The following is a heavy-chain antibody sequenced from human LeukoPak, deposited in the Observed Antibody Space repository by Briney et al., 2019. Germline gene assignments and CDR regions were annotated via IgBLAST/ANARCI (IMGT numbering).Heavy chain of an antibody. V-gene: IGHV3-48*03. CDR1: GFTFSSYE. Sequence: PGGSLRLSCAASGFTFSSYEMNWVRQAPGKGLEWISYISSSGSTIYYADSVKGRFTISRDNAKNSLYLQMNSLRAEDTAVYYCARDSSSWLFDYWGQGTLVTVSS. D-gene: IGHD6-13*01. CDR2: ISSSGSTI. CDR3: ARDSSSWLFDY. J-gene: IGHJ4*02.